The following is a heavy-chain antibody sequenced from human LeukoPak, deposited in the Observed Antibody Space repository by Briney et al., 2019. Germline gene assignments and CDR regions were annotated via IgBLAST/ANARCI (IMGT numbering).Heavy chain of an antibody. J-gene: IGHJ4*02. Sequence: PGGSLRLSCAASGFTFSSYGMHWVRQAPGKGLEWVAFIRYDGSNKYYADSVKGQFTISRDNSKNTLYLQMNSLRAEDAAVYYCAKVFRRGTGLDYWGQGTLVTVSS. D-gene: IGHD3-16*01. CDR3: AKVFRRGTGLDY. V-gene: IGHV3-30*02. CDR1: GFTFSSYG. CDR2: IRYDGSNK.